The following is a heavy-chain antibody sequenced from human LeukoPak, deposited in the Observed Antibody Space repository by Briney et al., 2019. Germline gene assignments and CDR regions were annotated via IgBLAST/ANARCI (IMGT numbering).Heavy chain of an antibody. CDR1: GFTFNNYY. CDR3: ARERYCSGGGCYRGYAFHI. Sequence: GGSLRLSCAVSGFTFNNYYMTWVRQAPGKGLEWVAGIKEDGSETYYVDSVKGRFTISRDNAKNSLFLQMSSLRAEDTAVYYCARERYCSGGGCYRGYAFHIWAQGTMVTVSS. V-gene: IGHV3-7*01. D-gene: IGHD2-15*01. J-gene: IGHJ3*02. CDR2: IKEDGSET.